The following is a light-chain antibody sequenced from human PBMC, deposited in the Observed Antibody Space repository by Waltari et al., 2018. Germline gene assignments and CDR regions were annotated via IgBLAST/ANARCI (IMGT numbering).Light chain of an antibody. CDR1: TTNIGTYNL. V-gene: IGLV2-23*03. CDR3: CSHAGSSVFV. Sequence: QSALTQPASVSGSLGQSITISCTRSTTNIGTYNLVSWYQHHPGKAPRLVISEGTKRPSGISDRVSGSNSGKTASLTNSGLQAEDEAEYYCCSHAGSSVFVFGGGTKLTVL. J-gene: IGLJ2*01. CDR2: EGT.